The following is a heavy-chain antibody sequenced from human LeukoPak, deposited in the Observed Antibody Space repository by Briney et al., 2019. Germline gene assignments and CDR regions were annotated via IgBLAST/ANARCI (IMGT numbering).Heavy chain of an antibody. D-gene: IGHD3-10*01. CDR2: ISCNGDST. Sequence: GVSLRLSCSASGFTFSTYAIHWVRQAPGKGLEYVSAISCNGDSTYYADSVKGRFTISRDNSRNTLYLQISSLRAEDTAVYYCVKGGTLVRGIIDYWGQGTLVTVS. V-gene: IGHV3-64D*06. J-gene: IGHJ4*02. CDR3: VKGGTLVRGIIDY. CDR1: GFTFSTYA.